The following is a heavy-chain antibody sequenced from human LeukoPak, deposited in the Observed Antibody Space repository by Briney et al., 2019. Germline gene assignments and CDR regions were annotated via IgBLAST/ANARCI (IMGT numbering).Heavy chain of an antibody. CDR2: ISYDGSNK. V-gene: IGHV3-30-3*01. J-gene: IGHJ4*02. CDR1: GFTFSSYA. CDR3: ARDYYDSSGYYNYADY. Sequence: PGRSLRLSCAASGFTFSSYAMHWVRQAPGKGLEWVAVISYDGSNKYYADSVKGRFTISRDNSKNTLHLQMNSLRAEDTAVYYCARDYYDSSGYYNYADYWGQGTLVTVSS. D-gene: IGHD3-22*01.